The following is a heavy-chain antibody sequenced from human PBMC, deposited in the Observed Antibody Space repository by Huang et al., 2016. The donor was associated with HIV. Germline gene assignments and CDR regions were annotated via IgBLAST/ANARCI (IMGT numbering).Heavy chain of an antibody. CDR1: GFTFSHFC. Sequence: QVQLVESGGGVVQPGGSLRLSCAASGFTFSHFCMHWVRQAPGKGLEWVAVISYDGRNGYYSESVKGRFTISRDNPMHTLYLQMNSLRPNDTAVYYCAKESRWFSDLDAWGQGTLVTVSS. V-gene: IGHV3-30*18. CDR3: AKESRWFSDLDA. J-gene: IGHJ5*02. D-gene: IGHD2-15*01. CDR2: ISYDGRNG.